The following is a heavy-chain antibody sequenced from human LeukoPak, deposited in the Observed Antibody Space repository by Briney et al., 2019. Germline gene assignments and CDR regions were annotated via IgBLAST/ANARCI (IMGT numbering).Heavy chain of an antibody. Sequence: GGSLRLSCAASGFTFSSYAISWVRQAPGKGLEWVSAISGSGGSTYYADSVKGRFTISRDNSKNTLYLQMNSLRAEDTAVYYCAKDYTGGYSYAFDYWGQGTLVTVSS. J-gene: IGHJ4*02. CDR1: GFTFSSYA. CDR2: ISGSGGST. CDR3: AKDYTGGYSYAFDY. V-gene: IGHV3-23*01. D-gene: IGHD5-18*01.